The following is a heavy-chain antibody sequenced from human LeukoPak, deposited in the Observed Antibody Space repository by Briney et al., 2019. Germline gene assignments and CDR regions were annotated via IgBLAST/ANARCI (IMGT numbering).Heavy chain of an antibody. CDR2: VDYRGNT. CDR3: ARVEVGAANRQWYGMDV. V-gene: IGHV4-59*01. CDR1: GGSFSGYY. Sequence: PSETLSLTCAVYGGSFSGYYWSWIRQPPGKGLEWIGYVDYRGNTNYNPSLKSRVTISIDTSKSLFSLKLNSVTAADTAVYYCARVEVGAANRQWYGMDVWGQGTTVTVSS. D-gene: IGHD2-15*01. J-gene: IGHJ6*02.